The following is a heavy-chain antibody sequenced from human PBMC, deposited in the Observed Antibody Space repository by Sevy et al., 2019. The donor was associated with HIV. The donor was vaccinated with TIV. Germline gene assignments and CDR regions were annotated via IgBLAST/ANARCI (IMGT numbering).Heavy chain of an antibody. CDR1: GFAFKNYA. Sequence: GGSLRLSCAASGFAFKNYAMNWVRQAPGRGLEWVSAISGGGITTYYADSVKGRFTTSRDNFKNTLYLQMTNLRVEDTAFYFCAKAPLSSGDSSGWTWGFDYWGRGTLVTVSS. V-gene: IGHV3-23*01. D-gene: IGHD6-19*01. CDR3: AKAPLSSGDSSGWTWGFDY. J-gene: IGHJ4*02. CDR2: ISGGGITT.